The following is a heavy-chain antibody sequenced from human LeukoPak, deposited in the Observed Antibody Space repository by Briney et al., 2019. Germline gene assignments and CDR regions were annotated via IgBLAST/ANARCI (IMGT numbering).Heavy chain of an antibody. V-gene: IGHV4-31*03. D-gene: IGHD6-13*01. Sequence: TLSLTCTVSVDSISRGGYYWRWIRPHPRKGLKLIVYIYYSGSTYYDPSLKSRVTISVDTSKSQFSLKLSSVSAADTAVYYCARDSGPIAAAGTILDYWGQGTLVTVSS. CDR3: ARDSGPIAAAGTILDY. CDR1: VDSISRGGYY. CDR2: IYYSGST. J-gene: IGHJ4*02.